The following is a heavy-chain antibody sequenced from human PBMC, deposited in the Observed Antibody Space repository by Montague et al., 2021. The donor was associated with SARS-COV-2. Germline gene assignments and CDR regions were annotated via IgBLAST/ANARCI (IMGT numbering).Heavy chain of an antibody. V-gene: IGHV4-39*01. D-gene: IGHD3-22*01. CDR2: SFYIGST. CDR1: VGSSGRSSCH. CDR3: ESPTYYYDSSGSDAFDI. Sequence: SETLSLTCTGYVGSSGRSSCHWGGIRPPPRKGLLWIVCSFYIGSTNYSPSLKSRVTISVDTSKNKFSLKLISVNAADTDVYDCESPTYYYDSSGSDAFDIWGQGTMVTVSS. J-gene: IGHJ3*02.